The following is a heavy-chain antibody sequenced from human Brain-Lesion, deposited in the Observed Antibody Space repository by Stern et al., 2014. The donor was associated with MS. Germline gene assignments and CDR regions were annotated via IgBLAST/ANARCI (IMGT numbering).Heavy chain of an antibody. CDR1: GFRFSSYA. CDR3: AKGVWGSYLNAFDM. J-gene: IGHJ3*02. D-gene: IGHD3-16*02. V-gene: IGHV3-23*04. CDR2: ISASGGST. Sequence: EVQLVESGGGFVQPGGSLRLSCAASGFRFSSYAMSCVRQTPGKGLEWVSGISASGGSTYYADSVKGRFTISRDKSKNTLFLQMNSLRAEDTAVYYCAKGVWGSYLNAFDMWGQGTMVTVSS.